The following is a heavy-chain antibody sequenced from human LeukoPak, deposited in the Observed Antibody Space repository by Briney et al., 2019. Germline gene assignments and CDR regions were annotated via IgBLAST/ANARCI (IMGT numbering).Heavy chain of an antibody. CDR2: ISSSSSYI. V-gene: IGHV3-21*01. Sequence: PGGSLRLSCAASGFTFSSYSMNWVRQAPGKGLEWVSSISSSSSYIYYADSMKGRFTISRDNAKKSLYLQMNTLTVEDTAVYYCAKDRCSRTSCRNLFDPWGQGILVTVSS. CDR1: GFTFSSYS. CDR3: AKDRCSRTSCRNLFDP. J-gene: IGHJ5*02. D-gene: IGHD2-2*01.